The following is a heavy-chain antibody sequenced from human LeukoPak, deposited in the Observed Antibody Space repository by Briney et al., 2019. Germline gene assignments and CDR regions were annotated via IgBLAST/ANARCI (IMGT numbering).Heavy chain of an antibody. CDR1: GYTFTSYG. V-gene: IGHV1-18*04. J-gene: IGHJ5*02. CDR2: ISAYNGNT. D-gene: IGHD2-15*01. Sequence: ASVNVSCKASGYTFTSYGISWVRQAPGQGLEWMGWISAYNGNTNYAQKLQGRVTMTTDTSTSTAYMELRSLRSDDTVVYYCARRLGYCSGGSCYGRDWEINWFDPWGQGTLVTVSS. CDR3: ARRLGYCSGGSCYGRDWEINWFDP.